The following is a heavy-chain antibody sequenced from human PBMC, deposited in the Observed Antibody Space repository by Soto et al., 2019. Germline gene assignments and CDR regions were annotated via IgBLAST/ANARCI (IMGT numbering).Heavy chain of an antibody. J-gene: IGHJ4*02. V-gene: IGHV3-21*01. Sequence: EVQLVESGGGLVKPGGSLRLSCAASGFTFSSYSMNWVRQAPGKGLEWVSSISSSSSYIYYADSVKGRFTISRDNAKNSLDLQMNSLRAEDTAVYYCARVYDFWSGFYFDYWGQGTLVTVSS. D-gene: IGHD3-3*01. CDR2: ISSSSSYI. CDR3: ARVYDFWSGFYFDY. CDR1: GFTFSSYS.